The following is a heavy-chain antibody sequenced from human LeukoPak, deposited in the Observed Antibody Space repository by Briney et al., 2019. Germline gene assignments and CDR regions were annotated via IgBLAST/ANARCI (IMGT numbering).Heavy chain of an antibody. D-gene: IGHD6-6*01. Sequence: SETLSLTCTVSGGSISSYYWSWIRQPPGKGLEWIGYIYYSGSTNYNPSLKSRVTISVDTSKNQFSLNLSSVTAADTAVYYCARHGSSYYYYGLDVWGQGTTVTVSS. CDR3: ARHGSSYYYYGLDV. J-gene: IGHJ6*02. V-gene: IGHV4-59*08. CDR1: GGSISSYY. CDR2: IYYSGST.